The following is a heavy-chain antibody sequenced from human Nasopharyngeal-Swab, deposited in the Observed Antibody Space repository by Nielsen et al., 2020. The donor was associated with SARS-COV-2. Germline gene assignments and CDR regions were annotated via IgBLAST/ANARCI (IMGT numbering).Heavy chain of an antibody. Sequence: GESLKISCATSGFTFSSYAMSWVRQAPGKGLEWVSGISFGGVTTYYADSVKGRFTISRDNSKNTLYLQMNSLRAEDTAVYYCAKDLLPNWGQGTLATVSS. V-gene: IGHV3-23*01. CDR2: ISFGGVTT. D-gene: IGHD2-15*01. J-gene: IGHJ4*02. CDR3: AKDLLPN. CDR1: GFTFSSYA.